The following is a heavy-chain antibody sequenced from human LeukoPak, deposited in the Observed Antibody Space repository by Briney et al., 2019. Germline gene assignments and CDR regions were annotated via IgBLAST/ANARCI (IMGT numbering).Heavy chain of an antibody. V-gene: IGHV4-34*01. CDR2: INHSGNT. D-gene: IGHD6-13*01. CDR1: VEPFSDYL. J-gene: IGHJ4*02. CDR3: ARGSSWSYYFDY. Sequence: SETLSLTCAVYVEPFSDYLWTWIRQPPGRGLEWIGEINHSGNTNYNPSLKSRVTISVDTFKKQFSLKLHSVTAADTAVYYCARGSSWSYYFDYWGQGTLVTVSS.